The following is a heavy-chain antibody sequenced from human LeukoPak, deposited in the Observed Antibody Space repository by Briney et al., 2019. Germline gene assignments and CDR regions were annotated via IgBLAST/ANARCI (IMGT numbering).Heavy chain of an antibody. CDR1: GFTFSSYG. V-gene: IGHV3-30*03. Sequence: GGSLRLSCAASGFTFSSYGMHWVRQAPGKGLEWVAVISYDGSNKYYADSVKGRFTISRDNSKNTLYLQMNSLKAEDTAVYYCTRHPMIHSGENWFDPWGQGTLVTVSS. J-gene: IGHJ5*02. D-gene: IGHD3-16*01. CDR2: ISYDGSNK. CDR3: TRHPMIHSGENWFDP.